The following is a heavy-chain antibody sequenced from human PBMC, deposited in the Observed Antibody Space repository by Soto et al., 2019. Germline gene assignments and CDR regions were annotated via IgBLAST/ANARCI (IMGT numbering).Heavy chain of an antibody. CDR1: GGSISSGGYY. CDR2: IYYSGST. V-gene: IGHV4-31*03. J-gene: IGHJ4*02. CDR3: AGWGHGSGSSYFDY. D-gene: IGHD3-10*01. Sequence: QVQLQESGPGLVKPSQTLSLTCTVSGGSISSGGYYWSWIRQHPGKGLEWIGYIYYSGSTYYNPSLKSRVTIAVDTSKNQFSLKLSSVTAADTAVYYGAGWGHGSGSSYFDYWGQGTLVTVSS.